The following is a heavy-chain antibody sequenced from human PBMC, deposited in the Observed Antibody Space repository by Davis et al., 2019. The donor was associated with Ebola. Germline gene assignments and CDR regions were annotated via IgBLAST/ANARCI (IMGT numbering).Heavy chain of an antibody. Sequence: AASVQVSCMASRYTFTRYHMHWLRQPPGQGLEWMGIINPSGGSTTYAQKFQGRVTMTRDTSTSTVYMELSILRSEETTVYYCARDESLYYDIRTGPRDYYYYGMDVWGQGTTVTVSS. D-gene: IGHD3-9*01. J-gene: IGHJ6*02. CDR1: RYTFTRYH. CDR3: ARDESLYYDIRTGPRDYYYYGMDV. CDR2: INPSGGST. V-gene: IGHV1-46*01.